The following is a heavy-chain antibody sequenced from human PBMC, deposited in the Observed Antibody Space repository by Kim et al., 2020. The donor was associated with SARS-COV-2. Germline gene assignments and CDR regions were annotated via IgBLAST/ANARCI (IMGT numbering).Heavy chain of an antibody. D-gene: IGHD6-19*01. CDR3: ARGYYSSGWYSYYFDY. Sequence: SETLSLTCAVYGGSFSGYYWSWIRQPPGKGLEWIGEINHSGSTNYNPSLKSRVTISVDTSKNQFSLKLSSVTAADTAVYYCARGYYSSGWYSYYFDYWGQGTLVTVSS. V-gene: IGHV4-34*01. J-gene: IGHJ4*02. CDR2: INHSGST. CDR1: GGSFSGYY.